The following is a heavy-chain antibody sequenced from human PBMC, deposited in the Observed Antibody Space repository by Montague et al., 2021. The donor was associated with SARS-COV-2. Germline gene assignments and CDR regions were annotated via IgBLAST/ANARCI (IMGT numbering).Heavy chain of an antibody. J-gene: IGHJ6*02. V-gene: IGHV3-30*04. CDR3: ARGTKGNYCYGMDV. CDR1: GFTFSSYA. Sequence: SLRLSCAASGFTFSSYAMHWVRQAPGKGLEWVAVISYDGSNKYYTDTVKGRFTISRDNSKNTLYLQMNSLRAEDTAVYYCARGTKGNYCYGMDVWGQGTTVTVSS. CDR2: ISYDGSNK. D-gene: IGHD2-8*01.